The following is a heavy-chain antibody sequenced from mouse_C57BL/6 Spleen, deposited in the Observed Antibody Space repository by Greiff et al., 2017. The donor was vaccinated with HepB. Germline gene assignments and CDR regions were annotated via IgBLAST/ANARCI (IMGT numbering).Heavy chain of an antibody. CDR1: GFTFSDYG. CDR2: ISSGSSTI. Sequence: EVNLVESGGGLVKPGGSLKLSCAASGFTFSDYGMHWVRQAPEKGLEWVAYISSGSSTIYYADTVKGRFTISRDNAKNTLFLQMTSLRSEDTAMYYCAVDYDGGFAYWGQGTLVTVSA. CDR3: AVDYDGGFAY. D-gene: IGHD2-4*01. J-gene: IGHJ3*01. V-gene: IGHV5-17*01.